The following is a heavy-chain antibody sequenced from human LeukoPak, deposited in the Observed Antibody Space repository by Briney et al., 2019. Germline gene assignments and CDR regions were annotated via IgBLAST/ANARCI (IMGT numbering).Heavy chain of an antibody. CDR1: GDSISSGSFY. J-gene: IGHJ3*02. CDR2: IYTLGGT. CDR3: ARGMGYDFRSGYYSRDAFDI. D-gene: IGHD3-3*01. V-gene: IGHV4-61*02. Sequence: SETLSLTCTVSGDSISSGSFYWSWIRQPAGKGLEWIGRIYTLGGTNYNPSLKSRVTISIDTSQNQFSLKLNSVTAADTALYYCARGMGYDFRSGYYSRDAFDIWGQGTMVTVSA.